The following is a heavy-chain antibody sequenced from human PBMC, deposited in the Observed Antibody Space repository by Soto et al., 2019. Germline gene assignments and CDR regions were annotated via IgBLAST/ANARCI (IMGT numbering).Heavy chain of an antibody. J-gene: IGHJ6*02. CDR2: IHQSGNA. V-gene: IGHV4-34*01. Sequence: PSETLSLTCAVHGGPFSRYYWTWIRQPPGKGLEWIGEIHQSGNANYNPSLKSRLSMSVDTSKNQFSLRLTSVTASDTAMYYCARQGSTTTDYYGMDVWGQGTTVTVSS. CDR1: GGPFSRYY. D-gene: IGHD4-17*01. CDR3: ARQGSTTTDYYGMDV.